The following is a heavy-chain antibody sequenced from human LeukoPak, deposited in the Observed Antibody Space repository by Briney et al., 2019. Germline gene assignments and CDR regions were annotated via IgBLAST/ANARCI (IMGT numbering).Heavy chain of an antibody. D-gene: IGHD3-3*01. CDR2: IKQDGSEK. CDR3: ARDRTIFGVVTFDY. CDR1: GFSFSSYW. Sequence: GGSLRLSCAASGFSFSSYWMSWVRQAPGKGLEWVANIKQDGSEKYYVDSVKGRFTISRDNAKNSLYLQMNSLRAEDTAVYYCARDRTIFGVVTFDYWGQGTLVTVSS. J-gene: IGHJ4*02. V-gene: IGHV3-7*01.